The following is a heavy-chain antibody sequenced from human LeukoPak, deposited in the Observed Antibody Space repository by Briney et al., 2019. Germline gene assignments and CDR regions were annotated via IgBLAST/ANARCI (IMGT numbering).Heavy chain of an antibody. CDR1: GGSFSGYY. J-gene: IGHJ4*02. V-gene: IGHV4-34*01. CDR2: INHSGST. CDR3: AKGGYCSSTSCYLFDY. D-gene: IGHD2-2*01. Sequence: SETLSLTCAVYGGSFSGYYWSWIRQPPGKGLEWIGEINHSGSTNYNPSLKSRVTISVDTSKNQFSLKLSSVTAADTAVYYCAKGGYCSSTSCYLFDYWGQGTLVTVSS.